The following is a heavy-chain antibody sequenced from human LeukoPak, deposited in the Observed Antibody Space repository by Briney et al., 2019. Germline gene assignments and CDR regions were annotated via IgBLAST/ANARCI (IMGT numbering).Heavy chain of an antibody. Sequence: PSETLSLTCAVHGGSFSCYYWSWIRQPPGKGLEWIGEINHSGSTNYNPSLKSRVTISVDTSKNQFSLKLGSVTAADTAVYYCARGPRGSPFDYWGQGTLVTVSS. CDR2: INHSGST. CDR1: GGSFSCYY. D-gene: IGHD3-10*01. J-gene: IGHJ4*02. CDR3: ARGPRGSPFDY. V-gene: IGHV4-34*01.